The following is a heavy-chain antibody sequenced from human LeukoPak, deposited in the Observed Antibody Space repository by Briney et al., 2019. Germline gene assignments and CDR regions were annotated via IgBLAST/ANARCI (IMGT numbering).Heavy chain of an antibody. CDR2: ISYDGSNK. D-gene: IGHD3-9*01. CDR1: GFAFSSYG. J-gene: IGHJ4*02. V-gene: IGHV3-30*18. CDR3: ANTHLYDILTGFRRAGFGY. Sequence: PGRSLRLSCAASGFAFSSYGMHWVRQAPGKGLEWVAVISYDGSNKYYADSAKGRFTISRDNSKNTLYLQMNSLRPEDTAVYYCANTHLYDILTGFRRAGFGYWGQGTLVTVSS.